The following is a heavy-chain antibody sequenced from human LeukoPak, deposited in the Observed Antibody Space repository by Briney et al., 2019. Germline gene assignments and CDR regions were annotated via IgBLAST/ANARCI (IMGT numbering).Heavy chain of an antibody. CDR2: INPNSGGT. CDR3: AREYEFWSGNNAFDI. D-gene: IGHD3/OR15-3a*01. CDR1: GYTFTGYY. J-gene: IGHJ3*02. Sequence: ASVKVSCKASGYTFTGYYMHWVRQAPGQGLEWMGWINPNSGGTNYAQKFQGRVTMTRDTSISTAYMELSRLRSDDTAVYYCAREYEFWSGNNAFDIWGPGTMVTVSS. V-gene: IGHV1-2*02.